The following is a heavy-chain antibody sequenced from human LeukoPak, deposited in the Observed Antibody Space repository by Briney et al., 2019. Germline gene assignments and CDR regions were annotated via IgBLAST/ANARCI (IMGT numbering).Heavy chain of an antibody. V-gene: IGHV3-48*03. CDR3: ARGVGYCGDDCYQDAFDI. D-gene: IGHD2-21*02. CDR1: GFTFSSYE. CDR2: ISSGDSTI. Sequence: GGSLRLSCAASGFTFSSYEMNWVRQAPGKGLEWVSYISSGDSTIYYAGSVRGRFTMSRDNAKNSLYLHMNSLRAEDTAVYYCARGVGYCGDDCYQDAFDIWGQGTMVTVSS. J-gene: IGHJ3*02.